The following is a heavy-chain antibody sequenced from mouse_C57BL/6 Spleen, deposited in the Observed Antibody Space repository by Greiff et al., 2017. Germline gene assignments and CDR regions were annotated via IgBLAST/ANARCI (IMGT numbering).Heavy chain of an antibody. Sequence: QVQLQQPGAELVKPGASVKMSCKASGYTFTSYWLTWVKQRPGQGLEWIGDIYPGSGSTNYNEKFKSKATLTVDTSSSTAYMQLSSLTSEDSAVYYCARPPYCGSSYLAWFAYWGQGTLVTVSA. CDR3: ARPPYCGSSYLAWFAY. V-gene: IGHV1-55*01. D-gene: IGHD1-1*01. CDR1: GYTFTSYW. J-gene: IGHJ3*01. CDR2: IYPGSGST.